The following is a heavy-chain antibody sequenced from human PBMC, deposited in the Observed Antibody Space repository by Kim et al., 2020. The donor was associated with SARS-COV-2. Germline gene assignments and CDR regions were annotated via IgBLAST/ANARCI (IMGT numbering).Heavy chain of an antibody. D-gene: IGHD3-3*01. CDR2: ISSSSSYI. J-gene: IGHJ6*02. Sequence: GGSLRLSCAASGFTFSSYSMNWVRQAPGKGLEWVSSISSSSSYIYYADSVKGRFTISRDNAKNSLYLQMNSLRAEDTAVYYCARDLGRGLHVLRFPMDVWGQGTTVTVSS. CDR3: ARDLGRGLHVLRFPMDV. CDR1: GFTFSSYS. V-gene: IGHV3-21*01.